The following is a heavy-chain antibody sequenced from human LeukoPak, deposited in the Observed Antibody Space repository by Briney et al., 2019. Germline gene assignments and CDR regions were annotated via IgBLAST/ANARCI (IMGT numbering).Heavy chain of an antibody. V-gene: IGHV3-49*04. Sequence: GGSLRLSCSTSGFTFEDYAMSWVRQAPGKGLEWVGFIQAKAYGGATKYAASVNGRFSISRDDSQSIANLQMNDLKTEDTAVYYCTRAPHPRCSSSGCYLDYWGQGTLVTVSS. CDR1: GFTFEDYA. J-gene: IGHJ4*02. D-gene: IGHD2-2*01. CDR2: IQAKAYGGAT. CDR3: TRAPHPRCSSSGCYLDY.